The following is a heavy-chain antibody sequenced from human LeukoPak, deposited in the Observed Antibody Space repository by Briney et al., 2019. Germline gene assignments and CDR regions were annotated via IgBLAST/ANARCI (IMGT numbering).Heavy chain of an antibody. CDR1: GYTFTSYG. Sequence: ASVKVSCKASGYTFTSYGISWVRQAPGQGLEWMGWISGYNGNPNYAQKLQGRVTMTTDTSTSTAYMELRSLRSDDTAVYCCARENRITMVRGVIGYYYYYYGMDVWGQGTTVTVSS. CDR2: ISGYNGNP. V-gene: IGHV1-18*01. J-gene: IGHJ6*02. D-gene: IGHD3-10*01. CDR3: ARENRITMVRGVIGYYYYYYGMDV.